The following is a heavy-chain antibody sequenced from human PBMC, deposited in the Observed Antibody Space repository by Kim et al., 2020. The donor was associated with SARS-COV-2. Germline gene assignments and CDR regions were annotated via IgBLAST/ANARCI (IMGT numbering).Heavy chain of an antibody. CDR2: VSARWGA. Sequence: SETLSLTCSVSGAPITNDCWSWIRQPARNGLEWIWLVSARWGADYNPSFTRRVSISLDSAATKISLILTSVTAADAAMSYCSSDTHSSSCCPLYF. D-gene: IGHD6-13*01. J-gene: IGHJ2*01. V-gene: IGHV4-4*07. CDR3: SSDTHSSSCCPLYF. CDR1: GAPITNDC.